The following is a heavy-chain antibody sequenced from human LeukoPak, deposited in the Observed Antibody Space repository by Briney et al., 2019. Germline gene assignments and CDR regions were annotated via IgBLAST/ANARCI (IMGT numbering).Heavy chain of an antibody. Sequence: GGSLTLSCATSTFTFSRYSMHWVRRPPGKGLEWVAFTRQVGWSAEYTDSVRGRFTVSRDTSKNAMYLQMHSLGVEDTAVYYCVRDGQGGLIDAFGIWGQGTMVTVSS. J-gene: IGHJ3*02. CDR1: TFTFSRYS. CDR3: VRDGQGGLIDAFGI. CDR2: TRQVGWSA. V-gene: IGHV3-30*04. D-gene: IGHD3-16*02.